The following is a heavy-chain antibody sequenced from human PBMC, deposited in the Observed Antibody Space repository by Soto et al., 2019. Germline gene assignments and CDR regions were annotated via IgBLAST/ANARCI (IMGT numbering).Heavy chain of an antibody. CDR3: ARRRPTGYYNY. CDR1: GFPFSDYY. V-gene: IGHV3-11*05. D-gene: IGHD3-9*01. J-gene: IGHJ4*02. CDR2: IGSSSSYT. Sequence: QVQLVESGGDLVKPGGSLRLSCAASGFPFSDYYMSWIRQAPGKGLEWVSSIGSSSSYTNYADSVKGRFTISRDNAKNSPYLQMTSLIAAYTAVYYFARRRPTGYYNYWGPGTLVTVSP.